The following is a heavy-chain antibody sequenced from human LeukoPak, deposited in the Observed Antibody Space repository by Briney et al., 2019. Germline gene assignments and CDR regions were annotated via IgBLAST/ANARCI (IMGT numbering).Heavy chain of an antibody. Sequence: GGSLRLSCLASGYTFSSYSITWFGKAQGRGLEWFSSIRVRSNYIYYADSVRGRFRISRGDARDSLFLEMNSLRAEDTAVYYCVRLRRNSDTSGFYYYYDFWGQGTLVTVSS. J-gene: IGHJ4*02. CDR2: IRVRSNYI. D-gene: IGHD3-22*01. CDR1: GYTFSSYS. CDR3: VRLRRNSDTSGFYYYYDF. V-gene: IGHV3-21*01.